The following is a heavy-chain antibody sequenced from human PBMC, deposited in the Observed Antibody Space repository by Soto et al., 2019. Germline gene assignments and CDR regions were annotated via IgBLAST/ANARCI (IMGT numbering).Heavy chain of an antibody. CDR1: GFIVSDTY. CDR2: ISNRGDT. J-gene: IGHJ3*02. CDR3: AREPRYCRGGSCSITGDAYDI. D-gene: IGHD2-15*01. V-gene: IGHV3-66*01. Sequence: EVQLVESGGGLVQPGGSLRLSCTASGFIVSDTYVNWVRQAPGKGLEWVSVISNRGDTHYADSVRDRFSLSRDISDNTLHLQMNNLRVEDTAVYYSAREPRYCRGGSCSITGDAYDIWGQGTLVTVSS.